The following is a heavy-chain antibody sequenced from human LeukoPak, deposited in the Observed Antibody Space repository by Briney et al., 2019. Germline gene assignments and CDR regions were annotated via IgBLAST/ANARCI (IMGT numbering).Heavy chain of an antibody. Sequence: SETLSLTCTVSGGSISSYYWSWIRQPPGKGLEWIGYIYYSGSTNYNPSLKNRVTISVDTSKNQFSLKLSSVTAADTAVYYCARLQYGSSSHLPNYYGMDVWGQGTTVTVSS. CDR3: ARLQYGSSSHLPNYYGMDV. V-gene: IGHV4-59*08. CDR1: GGSISSYY. J-gene: IGHJ6*02. D-gene: IGHD6-13*01. CDR2: IYYSGST.